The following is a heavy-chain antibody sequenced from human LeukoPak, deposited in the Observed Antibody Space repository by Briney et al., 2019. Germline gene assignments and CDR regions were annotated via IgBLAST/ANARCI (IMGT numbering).Heavy chain of an antibody. CDR3: ARDIVVVPAAIRYFDY. CDR2: IYYSGST. Sequence: SQTLSLTCTVSGGSISSGDYYWSWIRQPPGKGLEWIGYIYYSGSTYYNPSLKSRVTISVDTSKNQFSLKLSSVTAADTAVYYCARDIVVVPAAIRYFDYWGQGTLVTVSS. V-gene: IGHV4-30-4*08. D-gene: IGHD2-2*02. J-gene: IGHJ4*02. CDR1: GGSISSGDYY.